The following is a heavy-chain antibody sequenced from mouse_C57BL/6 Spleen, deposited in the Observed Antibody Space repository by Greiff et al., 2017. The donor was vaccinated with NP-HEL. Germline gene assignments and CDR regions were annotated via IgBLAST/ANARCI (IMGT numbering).Heavy chain of an antibody. Sequence: VKLMESGAELVRPGASVKLSCKASGYTFTDYYINWVKQRPGQGLEWIARIYPGSGNTYYNEKFKGKATLTAEKSSSTAYMQLSSLTSEDSAVYFCARGVVAHWYFDVWGTGTTVTVSS. CDR2: IYPGSGNT. J-gene: IGHJ1*03. CDR3: ARGVVAHWYFDV. CDR1: GYTFTDYY. V-gene: IGHV1-76*01. D-gene: IGHD1-1*01.